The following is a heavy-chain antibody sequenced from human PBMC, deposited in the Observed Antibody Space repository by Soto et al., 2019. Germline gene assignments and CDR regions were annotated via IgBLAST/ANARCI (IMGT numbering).Heavy chain of an antibody. CDR1: GFTFSGSA. D-gene: IGHD3-3*01. V-gene: IGHV3-73*02. Sequence: EVQLVESGGGLVQPGGSLKVSCAASGFTFSGSAMHWVRQASGKGLEWVGRIRSKANDYATAYAVSVKGRFTISRDDSRTTAYLQMTSLKPEDTAVYYFARGVSDLWSGHPQGPDDWRQGTVVTVSS. CDR3: ARGVSDLWSGHPQGPDD. J-gene: IGHJ4*02. CDR2: IRSKANDYAT.